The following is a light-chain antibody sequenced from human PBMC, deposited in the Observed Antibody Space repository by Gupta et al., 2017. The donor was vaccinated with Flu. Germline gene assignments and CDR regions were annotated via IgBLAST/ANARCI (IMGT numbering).Light chain of an antibody. Sequence: EIVLTQSPATLSLSPAERPTLSCRASQSVSSYLAWYQQKPGQAPRLLIYDASNTSTAIPARFSGSASGTDFTLTISILVPEDFAVYYCQQRSDWPWTFGQGTKVEIK. CDR1: QSVSSY. CDR2: DAS. CDR3: QQRSDWPWT. J-gene: IGKJ1*01. V-gene: IGKV3-11*01.